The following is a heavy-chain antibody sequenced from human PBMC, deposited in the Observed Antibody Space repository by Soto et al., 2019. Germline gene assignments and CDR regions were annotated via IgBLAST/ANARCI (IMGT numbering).Heavy chain of an antibody. V-gene: IGHV5-51*01. J-gene: IGHJ3*02. CDR1: GYSLTNYW. CDR2: IYSGDSNT. CDR3: ARMKYPPEPFDI. D-gene: IGHD2-2*02. Sequence: HGESLKISCKGSGYSLTNYWIGWVRQLPGKGLEWMGIIYSGDSNTRYSPSFQGQATISVDKSINTAYLQWNSLKASDTAMYYCARMKYPPEPFDIWGQGTMVTVSS.